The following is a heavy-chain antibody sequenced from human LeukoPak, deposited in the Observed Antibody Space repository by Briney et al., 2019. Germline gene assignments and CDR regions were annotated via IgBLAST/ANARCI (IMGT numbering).Heavy chain of an antibody. D-gene: IGHD6-6*01. CDR1: GFTFSSYSMN. CDR2: IYYSGST. V-gene: IGHV4-39*01. CDR3: ARHLEGIAARRYYYYYYMDV. Sequence: PGGSLRLSCAASGFTFSSYSMNWVRQPPGKGLEWIGSIYYSGSTYYNPSLKSRVTISVDTSKNQFSLKLSSVTAADTAVYYCARHLEGIAARRYYYYYYMDVWGKGTTVTVSS. J-gene: IGHJ6*03.